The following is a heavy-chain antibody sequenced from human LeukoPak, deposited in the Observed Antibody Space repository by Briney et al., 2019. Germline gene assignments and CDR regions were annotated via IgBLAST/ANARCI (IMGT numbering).Heavy chain of an antibody. V-gene: IGHV3-21*01. D-gene: IGHD2-2*01. J-gene: IGHJ4*02. Sequence: GSLRLSCAASGFTFSSYSMNWVRQAPGKGLEWVSSISSSSSYIYYADSVKGRFTISRDNAKNSLYLQMNSLRAEDTAVYYCAREDIVVVPAANIDYWGQGTLVTVSS. CDR1: GFTFSSYS. CDR3: AREDIVVVPAANIDY. CDR2: ISSSSSYI.